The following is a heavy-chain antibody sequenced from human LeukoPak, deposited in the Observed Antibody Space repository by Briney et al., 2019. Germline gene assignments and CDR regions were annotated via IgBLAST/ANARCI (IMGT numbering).Heavy chain of an antibody. D-gene: IGHD1-7*01. Sequence: QPGGSLRLSCAASGFTFSSYAMSWVRQAPGKGLEWVSTISGSGGSTYYADSVKGRFTISRDNSKNTLYLQMNSLRSEDTAVYYCARDGITGTTWRDNWFDPWGQGTLVTVSS. CDR2: ISGSGGST. CDR3: ARDGITGTTWRDNWFDP. V-gene: IGHV3-23*01. J-gene: IGHJ5*02. CDR1: GFTFSSYA.